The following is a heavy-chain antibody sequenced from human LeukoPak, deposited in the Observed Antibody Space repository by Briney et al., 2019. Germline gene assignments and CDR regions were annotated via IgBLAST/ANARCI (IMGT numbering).Heavy chain of an antibody. J-gene: IGHJ4*02. CDR2: INPSGGST. CDR3: ARSLRADYDFWSGYYY. D-gene: IGHD3-3*01. CDR1: GYTFTSYY. V-gene: IGHV1-46*01. Sequence: GASVKVSCKASGYTFTSYYMHWVRQAPGQGLEWMGIINPSGGSTSYAQKFQGRVTMTRDTSTSTVYMELSSLRSEDTAVYYCARSLRADYDFWSGYYYWGQGTLVTDSS.